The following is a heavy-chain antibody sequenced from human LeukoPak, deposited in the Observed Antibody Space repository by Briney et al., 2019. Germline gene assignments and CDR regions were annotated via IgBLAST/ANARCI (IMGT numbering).Heavy chain of an antibody. CDR2: IYFSGST. J-gene: IGHJ5*02. CDR1: GGSIRSDH. D-gene: IGHD4-17*01. V-gene: IGHV4-59*01. Sequence: SETLSLTCTVSGGSIRSDHWSWIRQPPGKGLEFIGYIYFSGSTSYYPSLKSRVTISVDSSKTQLSLTLRSVTAADTAVYYCARAHDYGDYKKWFDPWGQGTLVTVSS. CDR3: ARAHDYGDYKKWFDP.